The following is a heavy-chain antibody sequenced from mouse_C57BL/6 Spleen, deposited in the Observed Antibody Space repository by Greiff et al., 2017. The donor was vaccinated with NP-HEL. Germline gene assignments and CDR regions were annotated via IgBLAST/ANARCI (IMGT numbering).Heavy chain of an antibody. CDR1: GSTFTSYW. D-gene: IGHD1-1*01. Sequence: QVQLQQPGAELVRPGSSVKLSCTASGSTFTSYWLAWVKQSPGQGLEWIGNIYPSDSETHYNQKFKDKATLTVDKASSPAYMQLSSLTSEDSAVYYGERGMGNYGSWAYWGQGTPVTVSA. V-gene: IGHV1-61*01. CDR2: IYPSDSET. J-gene: IGHJ3*01. CDR3: ERGMGNYGSWAY.